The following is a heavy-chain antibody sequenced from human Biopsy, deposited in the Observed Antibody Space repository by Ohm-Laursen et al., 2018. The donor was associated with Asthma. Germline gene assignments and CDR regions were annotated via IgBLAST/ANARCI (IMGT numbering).Heavy chain of an antibody. CDR1: GGTFSSNS. Sequence: SVKVSCKASGGTFSSNSINWVRQAPGQGLEWMGWIIPIFGPTNYAQKFQGRVTISADDSTSTAYMELSSLSSEDTALYYCARGPEYVRSSGALDYWGQGTLVTVSS. CDR2: IIPIFGPT. J-gene: IGHJ4*02. D-gene: IGHD2-2*01. V-gene: IGHV1-69*13. CDR3: ARGPEYVRSSGALDY.